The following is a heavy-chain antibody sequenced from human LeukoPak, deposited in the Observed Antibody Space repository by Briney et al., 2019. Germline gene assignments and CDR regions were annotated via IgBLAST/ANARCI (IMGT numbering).Heavy chain of an antibody. Sequence: PSQTLSLTCTLSGGSIGSSTYYWGWIRQPPGKGLEWIGSIYYSGTTYYNPSLKSRVTISVDTSKNQFFLRLSSVTAADTAVYYCASRVRVPIWGQGTLVTVSS. J-gene: IGHJ4*02. D-gene: IGHD2-21*01. CDR2: IYYSGTT. CDR1: GGSIGSSTYY. CDR3: ASRVRVPI. V-gene: IGHV4-39*07.